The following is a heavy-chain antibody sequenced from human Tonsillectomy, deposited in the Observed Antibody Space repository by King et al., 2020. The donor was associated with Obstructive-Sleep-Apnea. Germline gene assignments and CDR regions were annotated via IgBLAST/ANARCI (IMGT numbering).Heavy chain of an antibody. CDR3: ARERYSGRFSGYFDL. CDR1: GGSVSSSSYY. Sequence: QLQESGPGLVKPSETLSLTCTVSGGSVSSSSYYWGWIRQPPGKGLEWIGIIYYSGSTYYNPSLKSPVTISIDTSKNQFSLKLSTVTAADTAVYYCARERYSGRFSGYFDLWGRGTLVTVSS. D-gene: IGHD1-26*01. J-gene: IGHJ2*01. CDR2: IYYSGST. V-gene: IGHV4-39*07.